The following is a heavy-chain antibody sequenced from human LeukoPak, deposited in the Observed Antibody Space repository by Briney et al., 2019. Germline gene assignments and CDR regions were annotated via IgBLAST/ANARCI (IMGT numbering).Heavy chain of an antibody. CDR2: ISGSGGST. D-gene: IGHD6-13*01. V-gene: IGHV3-23*01. Sequence: QSGGSLRLSCAASGFTFSSYAMSWVRQAPGKGLEWVSAISGSGGSTYYADSVKGRFTISRDNSKNTLYLQMNSLRAEDTAVYYCAKDPGSCWYEGWFDPWGQGTLVTVSS. CDR1: GFTFSSYA. J-gene: IGHJ5*02. CDR3: AKDPGSCWYEGWFDP.